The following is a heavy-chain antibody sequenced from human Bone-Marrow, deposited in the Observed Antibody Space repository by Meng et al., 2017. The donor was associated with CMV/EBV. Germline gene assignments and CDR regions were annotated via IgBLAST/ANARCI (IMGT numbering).Heavy chain of an antibody. D-gene: IGHD3-3*01. CDR2: ISSSSTI. CDR3: EREWRFLEGYYYYGMDV. J-gene: IGHJ6*02. Sequence: GGSLRLSCAASGFTFSDYYMNWVRQAPRKGLEWVSSISSSSTIYYADSVKGRFTISRDNAKNSLYLQMNSLRAEDTAVYYCEREWRFLEGYYYYGMDVWGQGTTVTVSS. V-gene: IGHV3-69-1*02. CDR1: GFTFSDYY.